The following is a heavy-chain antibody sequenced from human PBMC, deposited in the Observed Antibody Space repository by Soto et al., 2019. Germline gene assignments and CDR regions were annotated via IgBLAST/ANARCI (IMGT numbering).Heavy chain of an antibody. J-gene: IGHJ4*02. D-gene: IGHD4-17*01. CDR1: GFTFSSYA. CDR2: ISGSGGST. Sequence: GGSLRLSCAASGFTFSSYAMSWVRQAPGKGLEWVSAISGSGGSTYYADSVKGRFTISRDNAKNSVDLQMKSLRAEDTAVYYCVRDAQRRGDYDYWGQGTLVTVSS. V-gene: IGHV3-23*01. CDR3: VRDAQRRGDYDY.